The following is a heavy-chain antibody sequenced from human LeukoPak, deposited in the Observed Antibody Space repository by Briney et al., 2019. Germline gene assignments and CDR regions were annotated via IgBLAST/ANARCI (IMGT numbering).Heavy chain of an antibody. V-gene: IGHV4-38-2*02. J-gene: IGHJ4*02. CDR2: IYHSGST. CDR3: AREADGFTLTDY. Sequence: SETLSLTCTVSGYSISSGYYWGWIRQPPGKGLEWIGSIYHSGSTYYNPSLKSRVTISVDTSKNQFSLKLSSVTAAATAVYYCAREADGFTLTDYWGQGTLVTVSS. CDR1: GYSISSGYY. D-gene: IGHD4-17*01.